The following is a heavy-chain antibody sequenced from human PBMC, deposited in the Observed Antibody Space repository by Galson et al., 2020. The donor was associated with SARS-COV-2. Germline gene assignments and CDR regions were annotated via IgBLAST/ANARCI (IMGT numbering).Heavy chain of an antibody. J-gene: IGHJ4*02. CDR3: AREGYSSGWGNY. V-gene: IGHV1-69*13. CDR2: IIPIFGTA. D-gene: IGHD6-19*01. Sequence: SVKVSCKASGGTFSSYAISWVRQAPGQGLEWMGGIIPIFGTANYAQKFQRRVTITADESTSTAYMELSSLRSEDTAVYYCAREGYSSGWGNYWGQGTLVTVSS. CDR1: GGTFSSYA.